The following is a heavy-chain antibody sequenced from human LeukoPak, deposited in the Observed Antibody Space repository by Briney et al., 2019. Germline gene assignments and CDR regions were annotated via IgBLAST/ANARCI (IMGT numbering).Heavy chain of an antibody. Sequence: GGSLRLSCAASGFTFSDYYMSWIRQAPGKGLEWVSYISSSGGTIYYADSVKGRFTISRDNAKHSLYLQMNSLRAEDTAVYYCARMRKGYYDSSGSNWFDPWGQGTLVTVSS. V-gene: IGHV3-11*01. CDR2: ISSSGGTI. CDR3: ARMRKGYYDSSGSNWFDP. D-gene: IGHD3-22*01. CDR1: GFTFSDYY. J-gene: IGHJ5*02.